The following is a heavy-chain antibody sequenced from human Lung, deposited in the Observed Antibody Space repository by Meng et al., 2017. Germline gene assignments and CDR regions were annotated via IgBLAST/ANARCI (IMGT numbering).Heavy chain of an antibody. CDR3: ARGSYCGGDCYFLFDY. CDR1: GGTFSSYA. Sequence: QVQLVQSGAEVKKPGSSVKVPCNASGGTFSSYAISWVRQAPGQGLEWMGGIIPILGIANYAQKFQGRVTITADKSTSTAYMELSSLRSEDTAVYYCARGSYCGGDCYFLFDYWGQGTLVTVSS. J-gene: IGHJ4*02. V-gene: IGHV1-69*10. CDR2: IIPILGIA. D-gene: IGHD2-21*02.